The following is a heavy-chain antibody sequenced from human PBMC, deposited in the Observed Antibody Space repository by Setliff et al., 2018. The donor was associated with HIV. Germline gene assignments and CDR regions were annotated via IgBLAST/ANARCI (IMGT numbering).Heavy chain of an antibody. CDR2: ISPNNGAA. J-gene: IGHJ3*01. V-gene: IGHV1-2*06. Sequence: GASVKVSCKATAYMILAYKMNWVRQAPGQGLEWIGRISPNNGAAEYAPKFQGRVIMTLDTSISTAYLEIPRLTSDDAAVYYCARPRVFDSFDVWGQGTMVTVSS. CDR1: AYMILAYK. CDR3: ARPRVFDSFDV.